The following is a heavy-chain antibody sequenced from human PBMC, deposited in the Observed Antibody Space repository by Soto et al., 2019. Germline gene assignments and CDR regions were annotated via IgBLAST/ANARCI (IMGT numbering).Heavy chain of an antibody. CDR3: ARANIAAAGTIFDP. Sequence: QVKLQESGPGLVKPSETLSLTCTVSGDSVSSGAYYWSWVRQPPGKGLEWIGYIYYNAITNYNPSMKSRVTILVDTSKSEISLTLNSGTAADTAVYYCARANIAAAGTIFDPWGQGVLVTVSA. V-gene: IGHV4-61*08. J-gene: IGHJ5*02. D-gene: IGHD6-13*01. CDR1: GDSVSSGAYY. CDR2: IYYNAIT.